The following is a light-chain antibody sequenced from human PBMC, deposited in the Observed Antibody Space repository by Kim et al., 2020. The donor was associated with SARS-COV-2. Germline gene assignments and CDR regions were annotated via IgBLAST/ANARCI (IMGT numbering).Light chain of an antibody. CDR2: DNV. J-gene: IGLJ3*02. V-gene: IGLV1-51*01. Sequence: GQKVTIPCSGSNSNIGNNFVSWYQFLPETAPKLLIYDNVDRPSGIPDRFSGSKSGTSATLDITGLQTGDEGDYYCGTWDDSLRVWVFCGGTQLTVL. CDR1: NSNIGNNF. CDR3: GTWDDSLRVWV.